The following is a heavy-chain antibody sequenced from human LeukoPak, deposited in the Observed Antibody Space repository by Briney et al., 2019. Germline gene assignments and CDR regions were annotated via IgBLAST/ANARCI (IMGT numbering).Heavy chain of an antibody. V-gene: IGHV3-23*01. J-gene: IGHJ4*02. CDR2: ISGSGGST. CDR3: AKAGGYCSSTSCYVEEFDY. D-gene: IGHD2-2*01. CDR1: GFTFSSYA. Sequence: GGSLRLSCAASGFTFSSYAMSWARQAPGKGLEWVSAISGSGGSTYYADSVKGRFTISRDNSKNTLYLQMNSLRAEDTAVYYCAKAGGYCSSTSCYVEEFDYWGQGTLVTVSS.